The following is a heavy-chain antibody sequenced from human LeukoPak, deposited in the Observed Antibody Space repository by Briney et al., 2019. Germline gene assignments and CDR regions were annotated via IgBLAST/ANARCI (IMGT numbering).Heavy chain of an antibody. V-gene: IGHV3-23*01. D-gene: IGHD3-16*01. J-gene: IGHJ4*02. CDR3: ARDSRSWGPYYYFDY. CDR1: GFTFSSYG. CDR2: ISSSDGST. Sequence: GGSLRLSCAASGFTFSSYGMSWVRQAPGKGLEWVSAISSSDGSTYYADSVKGRFTISRDNSKNTLYLQMNSLRAEDTAVYYCARDSRSWGPYYYFDYWGQGTLVTVSS.